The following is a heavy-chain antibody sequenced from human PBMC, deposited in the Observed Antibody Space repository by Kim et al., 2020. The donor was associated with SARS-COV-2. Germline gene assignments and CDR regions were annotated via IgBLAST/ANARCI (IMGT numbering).Heavy chain of an antibody. D-gene: IGHD6-19*01. Sequence: GGSLRLSCAASGFTFDDYPIQWARQVPGKGREGFSLIVPDGGEIKYADSVKGRFTISRDNSKKSVYLQMNSLRSEDTALYYCERGQQWLIKNWGQGTQVTVSS. CDR3: ERGQQWLIKN. CDR2: IVPDGGEI. J-gene: IGHJ4*02. V-gene: IGHV3-43*02. CDR1: GFTFDDYP.